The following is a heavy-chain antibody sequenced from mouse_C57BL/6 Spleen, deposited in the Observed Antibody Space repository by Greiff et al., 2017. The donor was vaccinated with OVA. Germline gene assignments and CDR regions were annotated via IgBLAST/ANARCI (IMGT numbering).Heavy chain of an antibody. V-gene: IGHV1-81*01. CDR2: IYPRSGNT. CDR3: ARSDYGSKGAMDY. D-gene: IGHD1-1*01. J-gene: IGHJ4*01. CDR1: GYTFTSYG. Sequence: VQVVESGAELARPGASVKLSCKASGYTFTSYGISWVKQRTGQGLEWIGEIYPRSGNTYYNEKFKGKATLTADKSSSTAYMELRSLTSEDSAVYFCARSDYGSKGAMDYWGQGTSVTVSS.